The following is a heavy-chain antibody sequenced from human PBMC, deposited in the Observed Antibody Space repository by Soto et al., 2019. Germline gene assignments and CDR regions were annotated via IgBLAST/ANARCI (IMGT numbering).Heavy chain of an antibody. Sequence: EVQLVETGGGLIQPGGSLRLSCAASGFTVSRKYMSWVRQAPGKGLEWVSLIYSGGSTYYADSVKGRFTISRDNSKNTLYLQMNSLRVEDTAVYYCASRPHGDYPCFDYWGQGTLVTVSS. J-gene: IGHJ4*02. CDR1: GFTVSRKY. D-gene: IGHD4-17*01. CDR3: ASRPHGDYPCFDY. V-gene: IGHV3-53*02. CDR2: IYSGGST.